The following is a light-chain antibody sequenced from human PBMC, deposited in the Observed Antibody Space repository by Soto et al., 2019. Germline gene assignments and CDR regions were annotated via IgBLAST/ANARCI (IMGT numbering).Light chain of an antibody. J-gene: IGKJ1*01. Sequence: EIVMTQSPATLSVSPGERATLSCRASQSVSSNLAWYQQKPGQAPRLLIYGASTRATGIPARSSGSGSGTEFTLTISSLQSEDFAVYYCQQYNNWTFGQGTKVDIK. CDR1: QSVSSN. CDR2: GAS. CDR3: QQYNNWT. V-gene: IGKV3-15*01.